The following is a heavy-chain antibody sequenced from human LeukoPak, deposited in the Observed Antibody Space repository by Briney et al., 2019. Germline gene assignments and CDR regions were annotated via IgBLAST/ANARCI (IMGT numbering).Heavy chain of an antibody. D-gene: IGHD6-13*01. CDR3: ARGGPPDSSSWYYFDY. J-gene: IGHJ4*02. CDR1: GFTFRSHA. CDR2: IYENGGTT. V-gene: IGHV3-23*01. Sequence: SGGSLRLSCVGSGFTFRSHAMSWVRQAPEKGLEFVSGIYENGGTTYYADSVKGRFSISRDNSKNTLYLQMNSLRAEDTAVYYCARGGPPDSSSWYYFDYWGQGTLVTVSS.